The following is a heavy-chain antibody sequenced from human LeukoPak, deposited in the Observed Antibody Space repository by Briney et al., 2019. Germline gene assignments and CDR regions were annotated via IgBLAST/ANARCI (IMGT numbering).Heavy chain of an antibody. CDR1: GGSISSYY. D-gene: IGHD6-19*01. V-gene: IGHV4-59*01. CDR3: ARAVAGTFY. CDR2: IYYSGST. J-gene: IGHJ4*02. Sequence: SETLSLTCTVSGGSISSYYWSWIRQPPGKGLEWTGYIYYSGSTNYNPSLKSRVTISVDTSKNQFSLKLSSVTAADTAVYYCARAVAGTFYWGQGTLVTVSS.